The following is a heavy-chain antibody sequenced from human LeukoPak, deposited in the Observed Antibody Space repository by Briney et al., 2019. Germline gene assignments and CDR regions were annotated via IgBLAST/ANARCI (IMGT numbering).Heavy chain of an antibody. CDR1: GYTFTSYG. V-gene: IGHV1-18*01. Sequence: ASVKVSCKASGYTFTSYGINWVRQAPGQGLEWMGWISAYNSNTHYAQKLQGRVTMTTDTSTSTAYMELRSLRSDDTAVYYCARRWDSSSFDPWGQGTLVTVSS. CDR2: ISAYNSNT. CDR3: ARRWDSSSFDP. D-gene: IGHD6-6*01. J-gene: IGHJ5*02.